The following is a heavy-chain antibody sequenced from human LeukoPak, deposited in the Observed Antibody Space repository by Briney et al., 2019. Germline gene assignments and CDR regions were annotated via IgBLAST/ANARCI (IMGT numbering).Heavy chain of an antibody. Sequence: GGSLRLSCAASGFTFSSYWMSWVRQAPGKGLEWVANIEQDGSEKYYVDSVKGRFTISRDNAKNSLYLQMNSLRAEDTAVYYCARDLTVPGLPPWGYYYGMDVWGQGTTVTVSS. D-gene: IGHD1-26*01. CDR1: GFTFSSYW. V-gene: IGHV3-7*01. CDR3: ARDLTVPGLPPWGYYYGMDV. CDR2: IEQDGSEK. J-gene: IGHJ6*02.